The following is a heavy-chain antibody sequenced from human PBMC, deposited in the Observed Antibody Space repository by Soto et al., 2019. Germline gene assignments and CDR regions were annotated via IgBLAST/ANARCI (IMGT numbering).Heavy chain of an antibody. CDR3: AKDRVESPYDVDY. Sequence: GGSLRLSCAASGFTFSSYAMSWVRQAPGKGLEWVSAISGSGGTTYNADSVKGRFTISRDNPKNTLYLQMNSLRAEDTAVYYCAKDRVESPYDVDYWGQGTLVTVSS. CDR1: GFTFSSYA. D-gene: IGHD3-3*01. V-gene: IGHV3-23*01. CDR2: ISGSGGTT. J-gene: IGHJ4*02.